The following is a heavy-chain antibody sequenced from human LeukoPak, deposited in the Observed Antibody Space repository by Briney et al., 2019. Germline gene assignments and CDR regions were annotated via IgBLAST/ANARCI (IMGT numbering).Heavy chain of an antibody. Sequence: GGSLRLSCAASGFAFSSYAMSWVRQAPGKGLEWVSAISGSGGSTYHADSVKGRFTISRDNSKNTLYLQMNSLRAEDTAVYYCAKDRIQLCCFDYWGQGTLVTVSS. CDR2: ISGSGGST. D-gene: IGHD5-18*01. V-gene: IGHV3-23*01. J-gene: IGHJ4*02. CDR3: AKDRIQLCCFDY. CDR1: GFAFSSYA.